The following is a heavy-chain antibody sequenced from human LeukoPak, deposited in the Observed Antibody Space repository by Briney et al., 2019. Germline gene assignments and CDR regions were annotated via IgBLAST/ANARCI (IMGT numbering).Heavy chain of an antibody. V-gene: IGHV3-30*04. Sequence: PGGSLRLSCAAFGFTLSSYAMHWVRQAPGKGLEWVALISYDGSNKYYADSVKGRFTISRDNSKNTLYLQVNSLRAEDTAVYYCARDNGYIRYFDYWGQGTLVTVSS. D-gene: IGHD5-24*01. CDR2: ISYDGSNK. CDR3: ARDNGYIRYFDY. J-gene: IGHJ4*02. CDR1: GFTLSSYA.